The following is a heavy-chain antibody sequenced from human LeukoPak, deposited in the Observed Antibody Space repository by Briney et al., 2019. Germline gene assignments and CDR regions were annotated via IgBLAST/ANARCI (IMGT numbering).Heavy chain of an antibody. CDR3: ARDRDYGGNTYFDY. CDR1: GYTFTSYD. V-gene: IGHV1-8*01. CDR2: MNPNSGNT. Sequence: ASVKVSCKASGYTFTSYDINWVRQATGQGLEWMGWMNPNSGNTGYAQKFQGRVTMTRDTSISTAYMELSSLRSEDTAVYYCARDRDYGGNTYFDYWGQGTLVTVSS. J-gene: IGHJ4*02. D-gene: IGHD4-23*01.